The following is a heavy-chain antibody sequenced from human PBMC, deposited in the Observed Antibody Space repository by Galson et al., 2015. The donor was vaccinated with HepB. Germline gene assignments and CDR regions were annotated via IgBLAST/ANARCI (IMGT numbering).Heavy chain of an antibody. V-gene: IGHV1-69*10. CDR1: GGILSNCG. D-gene: IGHD3-22*01. Sequence: SVKVSCKASGGILSNCGINWVRQAPGQGVEWMGGLIPMVGLTEYAQKFQGRVTITADESASTVYMELSSLRSEDTAVYYCARAPYYDSSGYDYYYYGMDVWGQGTTVTVSS. CDR2: LIPMVGLT. CDR3: ARAPYYDSSGYDYYYYGMDV. J-gene: IGHJ6*02.